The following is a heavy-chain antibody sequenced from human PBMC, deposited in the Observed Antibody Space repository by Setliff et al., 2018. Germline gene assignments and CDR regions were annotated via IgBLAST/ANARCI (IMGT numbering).Heavy chain of an antibody. CDR2: TIPMFGTT. CDR3: VREGVDTRSSTDYRYYMDV. V-gene: IGHV1-69*05. Sequence: ASVKVSCKASGATFSSHGISWVRQAPGQGLEWMGGTIPMFGTTEYAQKFQGRLTIITDESTNTAFMQLSSLRSDDTAVYYCVREGVDTRSSTDYRYYMDVWGKGTTVTVSS. CDR1: GATFSSHG. D-gene: IGHD5-18*01. J-gene: IGHJ6*03.